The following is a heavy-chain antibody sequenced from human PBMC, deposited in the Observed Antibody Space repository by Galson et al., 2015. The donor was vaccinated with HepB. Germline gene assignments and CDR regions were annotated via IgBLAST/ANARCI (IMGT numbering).Heavy chain of an antibody. CDR1: GGSFSGYY. J-gene: IGHJ4*02. CDR3: ARDRLRGLWYFDY. Sequence: SETLSLTCAVCGGSFSGYYWSWIRQPPGKGLEWIGEINHSGSTNYNPSLKSRVTISVDTSKNQFSLKLSSVTAADTAVYYCARDRLRGLWYFDYWGQGTLVTVSS. V-gene: IGHV4-34*01. D-gene: IGHD4-17*01. CDR2: INHSGST.